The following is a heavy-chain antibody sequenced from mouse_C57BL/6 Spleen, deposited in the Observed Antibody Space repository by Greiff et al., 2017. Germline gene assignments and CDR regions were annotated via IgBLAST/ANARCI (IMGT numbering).Heavy chain of an antibody. CDR3: ARKGYYGSSYSFAY. CDR2: IYPGSGST. V-gene: IGHV1-55*01. CDR1: GYTFTSYW. D-gene: IGHD1-1*01. Sequence: QVQLQQPGAELVKPGASVKMSCKASGYTFTSYWITWVKQRPGQGLEWIGDIYPGSGSTNYNEKFKSKATLTVDTSSSPAYMQLSSLTSEDSAVYYGARKGYYGSSYSFAYWGQGTLVTVSA. J-gene: IGHJ3*01.